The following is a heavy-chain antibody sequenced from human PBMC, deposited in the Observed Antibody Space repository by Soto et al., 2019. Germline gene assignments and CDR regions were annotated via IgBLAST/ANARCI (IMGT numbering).Heavy chain of an antibody. J-gene: IGHJ4*02. CDR2: IRSKANSYAT. CDR3: TSRGLYSSGWYRGADY. Sequence: EVQLVESGGGLVQPGGPLKLSCAASGFTFSGSAMHWVRQASGKGLEWVGRIRSKANSYATAYAASVKGRFTISRDDSKNTAYLQMNSLKTEDTAVYYCTSRGLYSSGWYRGADYWGQGTLVTVSS. CDR1: GFTFSGSA. D-gene: IGHD6-19*01. V-gene: IGHV3-73*02.